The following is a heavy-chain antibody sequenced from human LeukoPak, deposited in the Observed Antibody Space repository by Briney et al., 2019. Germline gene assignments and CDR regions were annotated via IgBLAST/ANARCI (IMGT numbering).Heavy chain of an antibody. J-gene: IGHJ4*02. Sequence: ASVKVSCKASGYTFTGYFLHWVRRAPGQGFEWMGWINPNSGGTYYTQRFQGRVTMTRDTSISTAYMELSSLRTDDAAVYYCARAQSLTAPAGTFANSWGQGTLVTVSS. V-gene: IGHV1-2*02. D-gene: IGHD6-13*01. CDR3: ARAQSLTAPAGTFANS. CDR1: GYTFTGYF. CDR2: INPNSGGT.